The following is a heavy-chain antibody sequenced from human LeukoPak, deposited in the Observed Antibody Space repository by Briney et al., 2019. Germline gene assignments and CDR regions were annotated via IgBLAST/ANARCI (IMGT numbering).Heavy chain of an antibody. D-gene: IGHD3-16*01. CDR1: GGSFSGYY. Sequence: PSVTLSLTCAVYGGSFSGYYWSWIRQPPGKGLEWIGEINRSGSTNYNPSLKSRVTISVDTSKNQFSLKLSSVTAADTAVYYCARGTTLGPDYYYYYYGMDVWGQGTTVTVSS. CDR2: INRSGST. CDR3: ARGTTLGPDYYYYYYGMDV. V-gene: IGHV4-34*01. J-gene: IGHJ6*02.